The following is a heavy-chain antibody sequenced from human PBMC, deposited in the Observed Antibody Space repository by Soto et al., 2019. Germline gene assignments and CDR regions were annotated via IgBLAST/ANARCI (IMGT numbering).Heavy chain of an antibody. CDR3: NDYGSGSSYTHY. CDR1: GFTFSGSA. Sequence: GGSLRLSCAASGFTFSGSAMHWVRQASGKGLEWVGRIRSKANSYATAYAASVKGRFTISRDDSKNTAYLQMNSLKTEDTAVYYWNDYGSGSSYTHYWGQGTLVTVSS. J-gene: IGHJ4*02. V-gene: IGHV3-73*01. CDR2: IRSKANSYAT. D-gene: IGHD3-10*01.